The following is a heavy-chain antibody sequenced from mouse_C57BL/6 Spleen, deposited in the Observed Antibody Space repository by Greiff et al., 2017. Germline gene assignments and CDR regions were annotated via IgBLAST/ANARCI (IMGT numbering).Heavy chain of an antibody. CDR2: IHPNSGST. CDR1: GYTFTSYW. CDR3: ARRSHYYGSSYGVYFDY. Sequence: QVQLQQPGAELVKPGASVKLSCKASGYTFTSYWMHWVKQRPGQGLEWIGMIHPNSGSTNYNDKFKSKATLTVNKSSRRDYMKHSNLISEDAAVYYCARRSHYYGSSYGVYFDYWGQGTTLTVSS. J-gene: IGHJ2*01. V-gene: IGHV1-64*01. D-gene: IGHD1-1*01.